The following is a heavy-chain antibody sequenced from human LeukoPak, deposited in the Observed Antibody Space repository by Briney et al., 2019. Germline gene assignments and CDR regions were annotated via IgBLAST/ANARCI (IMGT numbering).Heavy chain of an antibody. V-gene: IGHV3-33*01. D-gene: IGHD2-15*01. CDR2: IWYDGSNK. Sequence: SGGSLRLSCAASGFTFSSYGMHWVRQAPGKGLEWVAVIWYDGSNKYYADSVKGRFTISRDNSKNSLYLQMNSLRAEDTAVYYCARDLDIVVVVAARDYWGQGTLVTVSS. CDR1: GFTFSSYG. J-gene: IGHJ4*02. CDR3: ARDLDIVVVVAARDY.